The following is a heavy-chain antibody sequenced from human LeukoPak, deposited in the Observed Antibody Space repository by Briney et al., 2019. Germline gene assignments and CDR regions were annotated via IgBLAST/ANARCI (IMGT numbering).Heavy chain of an antibody. CDR2: ISSSSYI. D-gene: IGHD1-1*01. Sequence: GGSLRLSCAASGFTFSSYSMNWVRQAPGKGLEWVSSISSSSYIYYADSVKGRFTISRDNAKNSLYLQMNSLRAEDTAVYYCARQSSIWNDGTNTDFNYWGQGTLVTVSS. V-gene: IGHV3-21*01. CDR3: ARQSSIWNDGTNTDFNY. CDR1: GFTFSSYS. J-gene: IGHJ4*02.